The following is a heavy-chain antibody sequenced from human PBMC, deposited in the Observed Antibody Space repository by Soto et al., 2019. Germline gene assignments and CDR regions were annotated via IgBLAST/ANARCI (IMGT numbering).Heavy chain of an antibody. V-gene: IGHV3-33*01. Sequence: QVQLVESGGGVVQPGRSLRLSCAASGFTFSSYGMHWVRQAPGKGLEWVAVIWYDGSNKYYADSVKGRFTISRDNSKNPLYLQMNSLRVEDTAVYYCARERHQLLYFDYWGQGTLVTVSS. CDR1: GFTFSSYG. J-gene: IGHJ4*02. CDR3: ARERHQLLYFDY. D-gene: IGHD2-2*01. CDR2: IWYDGSNK.